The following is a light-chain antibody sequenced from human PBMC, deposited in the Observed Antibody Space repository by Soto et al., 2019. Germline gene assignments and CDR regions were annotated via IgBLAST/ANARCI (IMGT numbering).Light chain of an antibody. V-gene: IGKV3-11*01. CDR3: QQRSNWPPPT. CDR2: DAS. Sequence: EIVLTQSPATLSLSPGERATLSCRASQSVSSYLAWYQQKPGQAPRLLIYDASNRATGIPARFSGSGSGTDFTRTISSLEPEDFAVYYCQQRSNWPPPTFGGGTKVEIK. J-gene: IGKJ4*01. CDR1: QSVSSY.